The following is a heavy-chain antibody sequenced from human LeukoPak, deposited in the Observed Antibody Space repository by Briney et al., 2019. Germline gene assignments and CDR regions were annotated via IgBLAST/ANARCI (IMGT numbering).Heavy chain of an antibody. CDR3: ARVGGTNYYYYGMDV. V-gene: IGHV4-59*01. J-gene: IGHJ6*02. CDR2: IYDSGST. CDR1: GGSISSYY. Sequence: KTSETLSLTCTVSGGSISSYYWSWIRQPPGKGLEWIGYIYDSGSTNYNPSLKSRVTISVDTSKNQFSLKLSSVTAADTAVYYCARVGGTNYYYYGMDVWGQGTMVTVSS. D-gene: IGHD1-1*01.